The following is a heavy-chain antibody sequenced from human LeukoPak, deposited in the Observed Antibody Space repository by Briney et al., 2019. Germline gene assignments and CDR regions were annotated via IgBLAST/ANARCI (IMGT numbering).Heavy chain of an antibody. D-gene: IGHD6-13*01. V-gene: IGHV3-33*01. CDR3: ARDPYSGSSGSGDY. J-gene: IGHJ4*02. CDR1: GFTFSSYG. Sequence: GGSLRFSCAASGFTFSSYGMHWVRQAPGKGLEWVAVIWYDGRNKHYADSVKGRFTISRDNARNTLFLQMNSLRAEDTAVYYCARDPYSGSSGSGDYWGQGTLVTVSS. CDR2: IWYDGRNK.